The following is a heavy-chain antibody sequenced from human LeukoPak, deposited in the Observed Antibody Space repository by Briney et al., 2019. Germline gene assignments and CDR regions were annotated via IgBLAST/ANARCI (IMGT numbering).Heavy chain of an antibody. D-gene: IGHD3-10*01. V-gene: IGHV3-20*04. J-gene: IGHJ4*02. CDR2: INWNGGST. CDR3: ATGSQIREADY. Sequence: GGSLRLSCAASGFTFDDYGMSWVRHAPGKGLEWVSGINWNGGSTGYADSVKGRFTISRDNAKNSLYLQMNSLRAEDTAVYYCATGSQIREADYWGQGTLVTVSS. CDR1: GFTFDDYG.